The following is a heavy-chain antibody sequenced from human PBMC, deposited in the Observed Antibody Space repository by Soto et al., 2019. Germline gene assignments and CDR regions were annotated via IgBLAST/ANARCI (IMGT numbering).Heavy chain of an antibody. V-gene: IGHV3-23*01. CDR1: GFTFSSYA. CDR3: AGGAGTDERYYYYGMDV. D-gene: IGHD6-13*01. Sequence: EVQLLESGGGLVQPGGSLRLSCAASGFTFSSYAMSWVRQAPGKGLEWVSAISGSGGSTYYADSVKGRFTISRDNSKNTLYLQMNSLRAEDTAVYYCAGGAGTDERYYYYGMDVWGQGTTVTVSS. CDR2: ISGSGGST. J-gene: IGHJ6*02.